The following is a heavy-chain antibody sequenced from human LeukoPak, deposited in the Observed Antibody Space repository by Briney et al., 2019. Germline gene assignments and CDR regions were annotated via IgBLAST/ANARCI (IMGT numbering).Heavy chain of an antibody. CDR1: GFTFSSYS. J-gene: IGHJ4*02. CDR3: ARAYYYDSSGSRTFEY. Sequence: GGSLRLSCAASGFTFSSYSMNRVRQAPGKGLEWVSSISSSSSYIYYADSVKGRFTISRDNAKNSLYLQMNSLRAEDTAVYYCARAYYYDSSGSRTFEYWGQGTLVTVSS. D-gene: IGHD3-22*01. V-gene: IGHV3-21*01. CDR2: ISSSSSYI.